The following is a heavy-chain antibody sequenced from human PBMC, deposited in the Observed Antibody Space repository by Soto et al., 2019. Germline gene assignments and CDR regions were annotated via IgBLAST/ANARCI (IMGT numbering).Heavy chain of an antibody. CDR2: IYHSGST. CDR3: ASCVYSSSYNWFDP. V-gene: IGHV4-30-2*01. D-gene: IGHD6-6*01. CDR1: GGSISSGGYS. J-gene: IGHJ5*02. Sequence: SETLSLTCAVSGGSISSGGYSWSWIRQPPGKGLEWIGYIYHSGSTYYNPSLKSRVTISVDRSKNQFSLKLSSVTAADTAVYYCASCVYSSSYNWFDPWGQGTLVTVSS.